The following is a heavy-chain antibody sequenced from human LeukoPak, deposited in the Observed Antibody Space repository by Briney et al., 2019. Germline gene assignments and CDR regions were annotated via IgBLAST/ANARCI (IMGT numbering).Heavy chain of an antibody. CDR3: AGGCVGTGTTNPRRAMDV. V-gene: IGHV4-34*01. J-gene: IGHJ6*03. Sequence: SETLSLTCAVYDGSFSGYYWGWIRQPPGKGLEWIGEVSHSGSTNSNPSLKSRVTMSVDTSRNRFTLKLSSVTAADMAVYYCAGGCVGTGTTNPRRAMDVWGKGTTVTVSS. CDR1: DGSFSGYY. D-gene: IGHD1-1*01. CDR2: VSHSGST.